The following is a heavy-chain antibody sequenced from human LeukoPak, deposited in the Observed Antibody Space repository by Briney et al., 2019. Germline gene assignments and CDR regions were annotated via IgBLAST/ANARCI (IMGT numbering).Heavy chain of an antibody. CDR2: INYSGST. CDR3: ARDRPPIDY. V-gene: IGHV4-59*01. J-gene: IGHJ4*02. D-gene: IGHD1-14*01. Sequence: SETLSLTCSVSGGSISSYYWSWMRQPPGKGLEWIGYINYSGSTNYNPSLKSRVTISVDTSKNQFSLKLSSVTAADTAVYYCARDRPPIDYWGQGTLAAVSS. CDR1: GGSISSYY.